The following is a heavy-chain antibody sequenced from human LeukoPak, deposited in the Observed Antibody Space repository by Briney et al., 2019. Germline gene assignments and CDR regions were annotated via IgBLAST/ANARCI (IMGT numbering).Heavy chain of an antibody. Sequence: ASVKVSCKASGGTFSSCTISWVRQAPGQGLEWMGGIIPILGIANYAQKFQGRVTITADKSTSTAYMELSSLRSEDTAVYYCARVPYYYDSSGYPPLWGQGTLVTVSS. J-gene: IGHJ4*02. CDR1: GGTFSSCT. D-gene: IGHD3-22*01. CDR2: IIPILGIA. CDR3: ARVPYYYDSSGYPPL. V-gene: IGHV1-69*10.